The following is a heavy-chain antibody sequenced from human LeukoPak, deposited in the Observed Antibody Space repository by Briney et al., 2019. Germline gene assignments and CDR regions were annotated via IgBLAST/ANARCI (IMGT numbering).Heavy chain of an antibody. CDR1: GFSISTFE. CDR3: ARDVNGDAFDI. CDR2: ISDSGSAI. J-gene: IGHJ3*02. Sequence: GGSLRLSCAASGFSISTFEMNWVRQAPGKGLEWVSYISDSGSAIQHADSVKGRFTISRDNAKNSLYLQMNSLRAEDTAVYYCARDVNGDAFDIWGQGTMVTVSS. V-gene: IGHV3-48*03.